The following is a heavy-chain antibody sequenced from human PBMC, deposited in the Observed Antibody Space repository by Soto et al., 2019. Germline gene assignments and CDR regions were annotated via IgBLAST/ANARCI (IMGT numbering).Heavy chain of an antibody. CDR1: GGSISSGGYY. D-gene: IGHD1-26*01. CDR3: ARVYRPIVGYNWFDP. V-gene: IGHV4-31*03. J-gene: IGHJ5*02. Sequence: SETLSLTCTVSGGSISSGGYYWSWIRQHPGKGLEWIGYIYYSGSTYYNPSLKSRVTISVDTSKNQFSLKLSSVTAADTAVYYCARVYRPIVGYNWFDPWGQGTLVTVSS. CDR2: IYYSGST.